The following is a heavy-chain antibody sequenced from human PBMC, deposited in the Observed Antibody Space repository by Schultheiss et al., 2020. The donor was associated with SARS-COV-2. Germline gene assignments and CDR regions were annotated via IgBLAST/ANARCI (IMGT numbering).Heavy chain of an antibody. J-gene: IGHJ4*02. CDR2: ISGGNT. V-gene: IGHV3-23*01. CDR1: GFNFANYA. Sequence: GGSLRLSCAASGFNFANYALSWVRQAPGKGLEWVSAISGGNTYYVDSVKGRFTISRDNSKNALYLQMNSLRAEDTAVYYCAKDLAAYRLGELPHDYWGQGTLVTFSS. CDR3: AKDLAAYRLGELPHDY. D-gene: IGHD3-16*01.